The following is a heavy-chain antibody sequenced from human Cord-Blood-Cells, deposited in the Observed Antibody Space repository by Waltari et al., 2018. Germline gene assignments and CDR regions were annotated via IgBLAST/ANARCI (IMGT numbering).Heavy chain of an antibody. Sequence: QVQLQESGPGLVKPSQTRSLTCTVSGGSISSGRSFWLWIRHPAVQGLEWIGYIYTSGSTNYNPSLKSRVTISVDTSKNQFSLKLSSVTAADTAVYYCARDSHGVATGGTYYYYGMDVWGQGTTVTVSS. D-gene: IGHD5-12*01. CDR3: ARDSHGVATGGTYYYYGMDV. J-gene: IGHJ6*02. CDR2: IYTSGST. CDR1: GGSISSGRSF. V-gene: IGHV4-61*09.